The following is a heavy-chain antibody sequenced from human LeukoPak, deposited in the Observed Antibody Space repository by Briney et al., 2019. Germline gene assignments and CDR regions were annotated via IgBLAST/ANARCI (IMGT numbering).Heavy chain of an antibody. Sequence: GGSLRLSCAASGFTFSSYCMHWVRQAPGKGLEWVAIIWYDGTEKYYADSVKGRFTISRDNSKNTIYLQMNNLRAEDTAMYYCARAYGASDYPFDYWGQGTLVTVSS. D-gene: IGHD4-17*01. J-gene: IGHJ4*02. CDR3: ARAYGASDYPFDY. CDR2: IWYDGTEK. CDR1: GFTFSSYC. V-gene: IGHV3-33*01.